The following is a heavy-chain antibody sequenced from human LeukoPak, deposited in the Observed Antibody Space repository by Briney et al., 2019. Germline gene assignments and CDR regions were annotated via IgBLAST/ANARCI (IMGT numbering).Heavy chain of an antibody. Sequence: GGSLRLSCAASGFSFSSHGMSWVRQAPGKGLVWVSRINSVGSSTSYADSVKGRFTISRDNAKNTLYLQMNSLRAEDTAVYYCARDMDRYYMDVWGKGTTVTVSS. CDR2: INSVGSST. CDR1: GFSFSSHG. J-gene: IGHJ6*03. CDR3: ARDMDRYYMDV. V-gene: IGHV3-74*01. D-gene: IGHD3-10*01.